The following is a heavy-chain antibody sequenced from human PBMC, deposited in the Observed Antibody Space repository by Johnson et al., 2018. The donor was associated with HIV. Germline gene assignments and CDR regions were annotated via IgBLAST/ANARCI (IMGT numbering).Heavy chain of an antibody. CDR1: GITFSSSG. V-gene: IGHV3-30*02. J-gene: IGHJ3*02. Sequence: QVQLVESGGGVVQPGGSLRLSCAASGITFSSSGMNWVRQAPGKGLEWVSFIRYDGNNKYYADSVKGRFTISRDNSKNTLYLQMNSLRAEDTAVYYCAKIIGYSSGLEIWGQGTMVTVSS. CDR3: AKIIGYSSGLEI. CDR2: IRYDGNNK. D-gene: IGHD6-19*01.